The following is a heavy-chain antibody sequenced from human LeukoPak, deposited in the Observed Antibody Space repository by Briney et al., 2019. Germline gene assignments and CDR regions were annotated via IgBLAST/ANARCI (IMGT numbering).Heavy chain of an antibody. CDR1: GYTFTGYY. D-gene: IGHD3-9*01. V-gene: IGHV1-2*04. CDR3: ARAEDFLTGYARIYYGMDV. J-gene: IGHJ6*02. Sequence: WASVKVSCKASGYTFTGYYMHWVRQAPGQGLEWMGWINPNSGGTNYAQKFQGWVTMTRDTSISTAYMELSRLRSDDTAVYYCARAEDFLTGYARIYYGMDVWGQGTTVTVSS. CDR2: INPNSGGT.